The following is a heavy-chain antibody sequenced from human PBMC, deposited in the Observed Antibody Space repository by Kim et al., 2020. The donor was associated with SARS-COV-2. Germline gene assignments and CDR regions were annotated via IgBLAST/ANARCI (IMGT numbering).Heavy chain of an antibody. CDR3: ARVPPLYYGSGSYYKEVYYFDS. CDR1: GFTFSSYG. D-gene: IGHD3-10*01. J-gene: IGHJ4*02. CDR2: ISYDGSNK. Sequence: GGSLRLSCAASGFTFSSYGMHWVRQAPGKGLEWVAVISYDGSNKYYADSVKGRFTISRDNSKNTLYLQMNSLRAEDTAVYYCARVPPLYYGSGSYYKEVYYFDSWGQGTLFTVSS. V-gene: IGHV3-33*05.